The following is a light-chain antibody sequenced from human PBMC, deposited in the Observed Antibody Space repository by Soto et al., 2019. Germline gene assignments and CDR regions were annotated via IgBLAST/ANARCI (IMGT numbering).Light chain of an antibody. CDR1: QSVLYSSNNKNY. J-gene: IGKJ1*01. Sequence: DIVMTQSPDSLAVSLGERATINCKSSQSVLYSSNNKNYLAWYQQKPGQPPKLLIYWASTRESGVPDRFSGSGSGTDFPLTISSLQAEDVAVYYCQQYYSTPPPWTFGQGTKVEIK. CDR2: WAS. V-gene: IGKV4-1*01. CDR3: QQYYSTPPPWT.